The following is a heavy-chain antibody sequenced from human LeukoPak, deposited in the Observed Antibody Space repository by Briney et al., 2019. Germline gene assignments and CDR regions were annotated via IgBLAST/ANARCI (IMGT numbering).Heavy chain of an antibody. J-gene: IGHJ4*02. Sequence: GGSLRLSCAAAGFTFSSYWMSWVRQAPGKGLEWVANIKQEGSEKYYVDSVKGRFTISRDNAKKSLYLQMNSLRAKGTAVYYCAKSKRYYDFWSGLFDYWGQGTLVTVSS. CDR2: IKQEGSEK. V-gene: IGHV3-7*01. CDR3: AKSKRYYDFWSGLFDY. D-gene: IGHD3-3*01. CDR1: GFTFSSYW.